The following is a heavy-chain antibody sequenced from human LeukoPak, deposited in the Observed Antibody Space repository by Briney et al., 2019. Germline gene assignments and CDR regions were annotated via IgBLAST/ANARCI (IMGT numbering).Heavy chain of an antibody. CDR1: GFTFSSYG. Sequence: PGGSLRLSCAASGFTFSSYGMHWVRQAPGKGLEWVSSISSSSSYIYYADSVKGRFTISRDNAKNSLYLQMNSLRAEDTAVYYCARDISRYDSDWGQGTLVTVSS. D-gene: IGHD5-12*01. V-gene: IGHV3-21*01. CDR3: ARDISRYDSD. J-gene: IGHJ4*02. CDR2: ISSSSSYI.